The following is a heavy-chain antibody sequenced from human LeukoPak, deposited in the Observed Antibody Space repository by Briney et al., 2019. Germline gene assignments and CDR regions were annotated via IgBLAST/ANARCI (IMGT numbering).Heavy chain of an antibody. D-gene: IGHD3-3*01. V-gene: IGHV3-21*01. CDR3: ARDLVGFLEWFFDY. J-gene: IGHJ4*02. CDR2: ISSSSSYI. Sequence: GGSLRLSCAASGFTFSSYSMNWVRQAPGKGLEWVSSISSSSSYIYYADSVKGRFTISSDNAKNSLYLQMNSLRAEDTAVYYCARDLVGFLEWFFDYWGQGTLVTVSS. CDR1: GFTFSSYS.